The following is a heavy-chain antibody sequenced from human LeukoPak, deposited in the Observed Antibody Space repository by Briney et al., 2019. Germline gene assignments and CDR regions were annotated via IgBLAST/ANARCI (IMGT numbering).Heavy chain of an antibody. Sequence: GGSLRLSCAASGFIFSSYAMTWVRQAPGKGLEWVSSISGGGGSAYYADSVKGRFTISRDNSKNTLYLQMNSLRAEDTAVYYCAKGCSASCYSDFDYWGQGTLVTVSS. CDR3: AKGCSASCYSDFDY. CDR1: GFIFSSYA. D-gene: IGHD2-2*01. CDR2: ISGGGGSA. J-gene: IGHJ4*02. V-gene: IGHV3-23*01.